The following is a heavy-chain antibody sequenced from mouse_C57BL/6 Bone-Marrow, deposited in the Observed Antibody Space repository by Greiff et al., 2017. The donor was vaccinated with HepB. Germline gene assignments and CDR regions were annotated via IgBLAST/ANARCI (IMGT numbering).Heavy chain of an antibody. D-gene: IGHD3-2*02. CDR3: TRGQLRLEAY. CDR2: IDPETGGT. CDR1: GYTFTDYE. J-gene: IGHJ3*01. V-gene: IGHV1-15*01. Sequence: QVQLQQSGAELVRPGASVTLSCKASGYTFTDYEMHWAKQTPVHGLEWIGAIDPETGGTAYNQKFKGKAILTADKSSSTAYMELRSLTSEDSAVYYCTRGQLRLEAYWGQGTLVTVSA.